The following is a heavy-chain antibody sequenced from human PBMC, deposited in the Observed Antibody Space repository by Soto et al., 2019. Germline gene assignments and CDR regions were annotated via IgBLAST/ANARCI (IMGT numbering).Heavy chain of an antibody. Sequence: QVQLVQSGPEVKKPGYSVRVSCKASGGTFSTYAISWVRQAPGQGLEWMGGIIPIFDTPNYAQNFQGRITITADESTSTTYMALSSLRSGDTAVYYCARGGLETYKYDTSGYPFNFDYWGQGTLITVSS. CDR1: GGTFSTYA. CDR3: ARGGLETYKYDTSGYPFNFDY. CDR2: IIPIFDTP. V-gene: IGHV1-69*12. D-gene: IGHD3-22*01. J-gene: IGHJ4*02.